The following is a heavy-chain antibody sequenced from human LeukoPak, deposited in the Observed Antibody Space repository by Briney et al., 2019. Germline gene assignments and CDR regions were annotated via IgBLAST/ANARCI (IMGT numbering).Heavy chain of an antibody. V-gene: IGHV1-69*01. CDR3: ARAGYCSGGSCYPTGASDRWFDP. CDR2: IIPIFGTA. D-gene: IGHD2-15*01. Sequence: SVKVSCKASVGTFSSYAISWVRQAPGQGLEWMGGIIPIFGTANYAQKFQGRVTITADESTSTAYMELSSLRSEDTAVYYCARAGYCSGGSCYPTGASDRWFDPWGQGTLVTVSS. J-gene: IGHJ5*02. CDR1: VGTFSSYA.